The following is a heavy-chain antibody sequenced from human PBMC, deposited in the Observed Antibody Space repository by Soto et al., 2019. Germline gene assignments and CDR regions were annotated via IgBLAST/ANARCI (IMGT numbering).Heavy chain of an antibody. CDR2: IYYSGST. Sequence: SETLSLTCTVSGGSISSSSYYWGWIRQPPGKGLEWIGSIYYSGSTYYNPSLKSRVTISVDTSKNQFSLKLSSVTAADTAVYYCARVSARRPHAFDIWGQGTMVTVSS. CDR3: ARVSARRPHAFDI. D-gene: IGHD3-3*02. CDR1: GGSISSSSYY. J-gene: IGHJ3*02. V-gene: IGHV4-39*01.